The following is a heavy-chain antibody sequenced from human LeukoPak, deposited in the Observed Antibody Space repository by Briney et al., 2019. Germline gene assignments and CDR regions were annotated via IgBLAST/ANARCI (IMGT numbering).Heavy chain of an antibody. Sequence: GGSLRLSCTASGFTFGNYWMHWVRQAPGKGLVWVSHINTDGSDTDYADSVKGRFTISRDNAKNTLYLQMNSLRAEDMAVYYCARDREQFDAFDIWGQGTIVTVSS. CDR2: INTDGSDT. CDR3: ARDREQFDAFDI. J-gene: IGHJ3*02. D-gene: IGHD1/OR15-1a*01. V-gene: IGHV3-74*01. CDR1: GFTFGNYW.